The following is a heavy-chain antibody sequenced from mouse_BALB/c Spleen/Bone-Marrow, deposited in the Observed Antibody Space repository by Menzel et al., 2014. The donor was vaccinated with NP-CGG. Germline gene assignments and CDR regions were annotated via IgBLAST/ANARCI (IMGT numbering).Heavy chain of an antibody. CDR1: GYTFTSYW. J-gene: IGHJ2*01. V-gene: IGHV1-5*01. Sequence: VHVKQSGTVLARPGASVKMPCKASGYTFTSYWMHWVKQRPGQGLEWIGAIYPGNSDTTYNQKFKGKAKLTAVTSTSTAYMDLSSLTNEDSAVYYCTTLARTNFDYWGQGTTLTVSS. CDR3: TTLARTNFDY. CDR2: IYPGNSDT. D-gene: IGHD3-1*01.